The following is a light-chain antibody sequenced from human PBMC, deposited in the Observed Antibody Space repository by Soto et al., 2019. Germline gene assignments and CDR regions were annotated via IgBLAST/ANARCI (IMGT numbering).Light chain of an antibody. Sequence: EIVLTQSPATLSVSPGERATLSCRASQSVNSNLAWFQQKPGQAPRLLIHGASTRATGIPARFSGTGSGTDFSLTINDLQSEDFAVYYCQQYNNWPPVYTFGQGTKLEIK. V-gene: IGKV3-15*01. CDR3: QQYNNWPPVYT. CDR1: QSVNSN. J-gene: IGKJ2*01. CDR2: GAS.